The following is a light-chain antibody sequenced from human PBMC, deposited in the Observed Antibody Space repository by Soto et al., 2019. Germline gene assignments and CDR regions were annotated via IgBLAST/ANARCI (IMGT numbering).Light chain of an antibody. CDR2: EGS. Sequence: QSALTQPASVSGSPGQSITISCTGTSSDVGSYNLVSWYQQHPGKAPKLMIYEGSKRPSGVSNRFSGSMSGNTASLTISGLQAEDEADYYCCSYAGSSTFEVFGTGTKLTVL. V-gene: IGLV2-23*03. CDR1: SSDVGSYNL. J-gene: IGLJ1*01. CDR3: CSYAGSSTFEV.